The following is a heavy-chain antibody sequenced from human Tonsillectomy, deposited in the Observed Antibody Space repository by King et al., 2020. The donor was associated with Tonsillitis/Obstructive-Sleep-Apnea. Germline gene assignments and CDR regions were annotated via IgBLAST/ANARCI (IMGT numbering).Heavy chain of an antibody. Sequence: VQLVESGGGVVQPGRSLRLSCAASGFTFSSYGMHWVRQAPGKGLEWVAVISYDGSNKYYADSVKGRFTISRENSKNTLYLQMNSLRAEDTAVYYCAKRECIAVAGTDYWGQGTLVTVSS. V-gene: IGHV3-30*18. CDR1: GFTFSSYG. D-gene: IGHD6-19*01. CDR3: AKRECIAVAGTDY. J-gene: IGHJ4*02. CDR2: ISYDGSNK.